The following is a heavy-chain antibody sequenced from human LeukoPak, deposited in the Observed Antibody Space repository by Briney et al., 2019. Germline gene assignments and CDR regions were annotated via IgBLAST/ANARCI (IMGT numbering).Heavy chain of an antibody. Sequence: ETLSLTCTVSGGSISTYYWSWIRQPPGKGLEYIGYIHYSGSTNYNPSLKSRVAISVDTSKNQFSLNLTSVTAADTAVYYCARGDGSGTYYNILYWGQGTLVTVSS. D-gene: IGHD3-10*01. CDR2: IHYSGST. V-gene: IGHV4-59*01. J-gene: IGHJ4*02. CDR1: GGSISTYY. CDR3: ARGDGSGTYYNILY.